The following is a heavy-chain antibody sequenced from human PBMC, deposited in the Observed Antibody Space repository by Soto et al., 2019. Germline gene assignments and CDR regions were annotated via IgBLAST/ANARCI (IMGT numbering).Heavy chain of an antibody. J-gene: IGHJ4*02. CDR2: ISGSGDST. V-gene: IGHV3-23*01. CDR3: ARRGPGTYFDY. CDR1: GFTFSSYA. Sequence: GGSLRLSCAASGFTFSSYAMNWLRQAPGKGLEWVSVISGSGDSTYYADTEKGRITISRDNSKNTLNLQMKSQRAEDTAVYYCARRGPGTYFDYWGQGTLVTVSS. D-gene: IGHD6-13*01.